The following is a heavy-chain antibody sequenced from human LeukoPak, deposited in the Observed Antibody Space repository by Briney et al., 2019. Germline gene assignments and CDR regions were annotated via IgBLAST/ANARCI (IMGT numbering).Heavy chain of an antibody. J-gene: IGHJ4*02. CDR3: ARNYYYFDY. CDR1: GFTFSSYA. CDR2: ISYDGSNK. Sequence: PGGSLRLSCAASGFTFSSYAMHWVRQAPGKGLEWVAVISYDGSNKYYADPVKGRFTISRDNSKSTLYLQMNSLRAEDTAVYYCARNYYYFDYWGQGTLVTVSS. V-gene: IGHV3-30-3*01. D-gene: IGHD1-7*01.